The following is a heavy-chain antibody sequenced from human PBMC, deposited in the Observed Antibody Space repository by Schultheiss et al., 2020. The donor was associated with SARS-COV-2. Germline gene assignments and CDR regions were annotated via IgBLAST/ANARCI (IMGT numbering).Heavy chain of an antibody. CDR2: INPSGGST. J-gene: IGHJ6*02. CDR1: GYTFTSYY. Sequence: ASVKVSCKASGYTFTSYYMHWVRQAPGQGLEWMGIINPSGGSTSYAQKFQGRVTMTRDTSTSTAYMELRSLRSEDTAVYYCARAPDGHIVAHPMMDFPPDVWGQGTTVTVSS. V-gene: IGHV1-46*01. CDR3: ARAPDGHIVAHPMMDFPPDV. D-gene: IGHD2-21*01.